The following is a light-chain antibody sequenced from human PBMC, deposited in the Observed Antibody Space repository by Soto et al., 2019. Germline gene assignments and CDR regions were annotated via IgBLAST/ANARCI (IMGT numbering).Light chain of an antibody. V-gene: IGKV1-17*03. CDR1: QDISRF. CDR3: LQHNTYPYT. Sequence: DVQMAQSPSAMSASVGDRVTIACRASQDISRFVAWFQHKPGRAPERLIYETSNLQPGVPSRFSGSGSGTEFTLAISGLQPEDFATYYCLQHNTYPYTFXQGTKVDIK. CDR2: ETS. J-gene: IGKJ2*01.